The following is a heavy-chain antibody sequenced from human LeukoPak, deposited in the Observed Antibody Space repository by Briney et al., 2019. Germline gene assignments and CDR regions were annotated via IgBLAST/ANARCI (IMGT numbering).Heavy chain of an antibody. J-gene: IGHJ6*02. CDR3: ASAPPYYYYGMDV. CDR2: INHSGST. V-gene: IGHV4-4*02. CDR1: GGSISSSNW. Sequence: PSGTLSLTCAVSGGSISSSNWWSWVRQPPGKGLEWIGEINHSGSTNYNPSLKSRVTISVDTSKNQFSLKLSSVTAADTAVYYCASAPPYYYYGMDVWGQGTTVTVSS.